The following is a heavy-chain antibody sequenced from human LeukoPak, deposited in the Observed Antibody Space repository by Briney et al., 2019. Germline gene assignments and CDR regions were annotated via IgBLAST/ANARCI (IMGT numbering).Heavy chain of an antibody. CDR3: ARVLRFLEWLPADY. CDR1: GFTFSSYW. Sequence: GGSLRLSCVASGFTFSSYWMSWVRQAPGKGLEWVANIKHDESEKYYVDSVKGRFTISRDNAKNSLYLQMNSLRAEDTAVYYCARVLRFLEWLPADYWGQGTLVTVSS. V-gene: IGHV3-7*01. D-gene: IGHD3-3*01. J-gene: IGHJ4*02. CDR2: IKHDESEK.